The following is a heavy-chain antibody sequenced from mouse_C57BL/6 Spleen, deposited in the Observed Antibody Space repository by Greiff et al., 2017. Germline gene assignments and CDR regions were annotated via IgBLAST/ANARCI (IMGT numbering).Heavy chain of an antibody. CDR2: ISNGGGST. Sequence: EVQLQESGGGLVQPGGSLKLSCAASGFTFSDYYMYWFRQTPEKRLEWVAYISNGGGSTYYPDTVKGRFTISRDNAKNTLYLQMSRLKSEDTAMYDCARQGGNYVFYYAMDYWGQGTSVTVSS. CDR1: GFTFSDYY. D-gene: IGHD2-1*01. J-gene: IGHJ4*01. V-gene: IGHV5-12*01. CDR3: ARQGGNYVFYYAMDY.